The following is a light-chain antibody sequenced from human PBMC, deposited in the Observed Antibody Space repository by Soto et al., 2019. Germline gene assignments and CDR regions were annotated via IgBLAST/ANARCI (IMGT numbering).Light chain of an antibody. CDR3: SSYTSSRAYV. CDR2: EVS. Sequence: QSVLTQPSSVSGSPGQSITISCSGTSSDVGSYDHVAWYQQFPGKTPKLMIYEVSNRPSGVSNRFSGSKSGNTASLTISGLQAEDEADYYCSSYTSSRAYVLGIGTKVTV. V-gene: IGLV2-14*01. CDR1: SSDVGSYDH. J-gene: IGLJ1*01.